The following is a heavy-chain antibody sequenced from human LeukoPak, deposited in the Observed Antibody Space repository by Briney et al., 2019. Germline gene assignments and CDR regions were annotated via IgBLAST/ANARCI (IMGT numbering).Heavy chain of an antibody. D-gene: IGHD2-15*01. CDR2: IYPGDSET. J-gene: IGHJ6*02. V-gene: IGHV5-51*01. CDR3: ARALYGYGMDV. CDR1: GYAFASYW. Sequence: GESLKISCRVSGYAFASYWIGWVRQVPGKGLEWMGIIYPGDSETKSSPSLQGQVTFSADKSISTAYLQWSSLKASDTAIYYCARALYGYGMDVWGQGTTVTVSS.